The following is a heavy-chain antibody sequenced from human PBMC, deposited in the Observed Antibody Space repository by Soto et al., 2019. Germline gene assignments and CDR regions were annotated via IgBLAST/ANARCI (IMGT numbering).Heavy chain of an antibody. CDR3: AADATAWQQMVPSDY. CDR1: GFTFTSSA. D-gene: IGHD2-8*01. J-gene: IGHJ4*02. CDR2: IAVGSGYT. Sequence: SVTVSCKASGFTFTSSAFQWVRQARGQRLEWIGWIAVGSGYTNYAQRFQDRVTLTRDMSTATTYMELSRLTSEDTAIYYCAADATAWQQMVPSDYWGQGTLVTVSS. V-gene: IGHV1-58*01.